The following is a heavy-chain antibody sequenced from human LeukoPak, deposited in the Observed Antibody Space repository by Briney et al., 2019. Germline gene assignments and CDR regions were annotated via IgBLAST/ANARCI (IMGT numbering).Heavy chain of an antibody. CDR3: AMGARYFKYYFDY. D-gene: IGHD2/OR15-2a*01. V-gene: IGHV3-30*02. CDR2: IRYDGSNK. CDR1: GFTFSSYG. J-gene: IGHJ4*02. Sequence: GGSLRLSCAASGFTFSSYGMHWVRQAPGKGLEGVAFIRYDGSNKYYADSVKGRFTISRDNSKNTLYLQMNSLRAEDTAVYYCAMGARYFKYYFDYWGQGTLVTVSS.